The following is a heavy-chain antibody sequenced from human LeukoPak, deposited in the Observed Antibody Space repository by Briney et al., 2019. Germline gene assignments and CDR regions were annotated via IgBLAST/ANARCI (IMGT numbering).Heavy chain of an antibody. CDR1: GGSISSGGYY. V-gene: IGHV4-61*02. J-gene: IGHJ4*02. CDR2: IYTSGST. Sequence: SETLSLTCTVSGGSISSGGYYWSWIRQAAGKGLEWIGRIYTSGSTNYNPSLKSRVTISVDTSKNQFSLKLSSVTAADTAVYYCATAGIAVAGPFDYWGQGTLVTVSS. CDR3: ATAGIAVAGPFDY. D-gene: IGHD6-19*01.